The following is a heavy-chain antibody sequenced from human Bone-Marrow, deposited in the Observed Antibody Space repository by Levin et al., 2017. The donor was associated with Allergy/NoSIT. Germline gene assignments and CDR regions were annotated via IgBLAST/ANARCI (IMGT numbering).Heavy chain of an antibody. D-gene: IGHD3-9*01. CDR3: ARYFDYDILTGSYYYSSGMDV. Sequence: GGSLRLSCSASGFTFSDYSMAWVRQAPGKGLEWISYIAPANTSTYYAESVRGRFTISRDNDNNSLSLQMGSLRGEDTGVYYCARYFDYDILTGSYYYSSGMDVWGQGTTVTVSS. CDR2: IAPANTST. V-gene: IGHV3-48*04. CDR1: GFTFSDYS. J-gene: IGHJ6*02.